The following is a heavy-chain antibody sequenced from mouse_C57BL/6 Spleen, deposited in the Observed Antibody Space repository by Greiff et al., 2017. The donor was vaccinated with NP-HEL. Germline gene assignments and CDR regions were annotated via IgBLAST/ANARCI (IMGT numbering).Heavy chain of an antibody. CDR1: GYTFTSYW. J-gene: IGHJ4*01. CDR3: ARRATVVDAMDY. CDR2: IDPSDSYT. D-gene: IGHD1-1*01. V-gene: IGHV1-50*01. Sequence: VQLQQPGAELVKPGASVKLSCKASGYTFTSYWMQWVKQRPGQGLEWIGEIDPSDSYTNYNQKFKGKATLTVDTSSSTAYMQLSSLTSEDSAVYYCARRATVVDAMDYWGQGTSVTVSS.